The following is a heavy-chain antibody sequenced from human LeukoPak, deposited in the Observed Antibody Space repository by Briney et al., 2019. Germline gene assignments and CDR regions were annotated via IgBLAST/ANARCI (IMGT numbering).Heavy chain of an antibody. D-gene: IGHD2-2*01. J-gene: IGHJ6*02. CDR3: ARDLSPYCSSTSWTRCRYYGMDV. CDR1: GYTFTSYG. V-gene: IGHV1-18*01. CDR2: ISAYNGNT. Sequence: ASVKVSCEASGYTFTSYGISWVRQAPGQGLEWMGWISAYNGNTNYAQKLQGRVTMTTDTSTSTAYMELRSLRSDDTAVYYCARDLSPYCSSTSWTRCRYYGMDVWGQGTTVTVSS.